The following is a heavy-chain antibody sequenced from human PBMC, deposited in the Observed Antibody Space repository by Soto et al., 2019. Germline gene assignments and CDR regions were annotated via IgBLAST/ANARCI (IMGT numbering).Heavy chain of an antibody. D-gene: IGHD6-13*01. V-gene: IGHV4-34*01. CDR1: GGSFRGYY. Sequence: SETLSLTCAVYGGSFRGYYWSWIRQPPGKGLEWIGEVNHSGSTNYNPSLKSRVTISVDTSKNHFSLKLSSVTAADTAVYYCARDSSWYGTCYSDSWGQGTLL. J-gene: IGHJ4*02. CDR2: VNHSGST. CDR3: ARDSSWYGTCYSDS.